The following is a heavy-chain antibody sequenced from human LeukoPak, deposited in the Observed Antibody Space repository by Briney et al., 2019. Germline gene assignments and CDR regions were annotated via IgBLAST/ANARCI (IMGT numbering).Heavy chain of an antibody. D-gene: IGHD1-26*01. CDR3: ARGHAGGSYRNYYMDV. V-gene: IGHV1-2*02. Sequence: ASVKVSCKASGYTFTGYYMHWVRQAPGQGLEWMGWINPNSGGTNYAQKFQGRVTMTRDTSISTAYMELSRLRSDDTAVYYCARGHAGGSYRNYYMDVWGKGTTVTVSS. CDR2: INPNSGGT. J-gene: IGHJ6*03. CDR1: GYTFTGYY.